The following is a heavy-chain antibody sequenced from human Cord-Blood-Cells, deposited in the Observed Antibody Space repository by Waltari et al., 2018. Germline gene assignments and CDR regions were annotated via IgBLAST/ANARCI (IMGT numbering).Heavy chain of an antibody. CDR2: VIPIFGTA. D-gene: IGHD1-26*01. J-gene: IGHJ6*02. CDR3: AREHSGTPFYYYGMDV. Sequence: QVQLVQSGAEVKKPGSSVKVSCKASGGTFSSYAISWVRQAPGQGLGWMGGVIPIFGTANYAQKFQGRVTITADKATSTAYMELSSLRSEDTAVYYCAREHSGTPFYYYGMDVWGQGTTVTVSS. V-gene: IGHV1-69*06. CDR1: GGTFSSYA.